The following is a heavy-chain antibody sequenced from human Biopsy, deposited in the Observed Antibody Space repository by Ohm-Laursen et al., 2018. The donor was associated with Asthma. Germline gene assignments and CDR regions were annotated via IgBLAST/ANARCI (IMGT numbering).Heavy chain of an antibody. CDR1: PGSINDYY. CDR2: VHSTGST. CDR3: VRATSTWSQSGPHYFDH. D-gene: IGHD6-13*01. Sequence: SETLSLTCTVSPGSINDYYWNWIRQFPGKGLEWIGYVHSTGSTRLNPSLKSRLTISVDTSVDQVSLKLTSVTAADTAVYYCVRATSTWSQSGPHYFDHWGQGTLVTVSS. V-gene: IGHV4-59*12. J-gene: IGHJ4*02.